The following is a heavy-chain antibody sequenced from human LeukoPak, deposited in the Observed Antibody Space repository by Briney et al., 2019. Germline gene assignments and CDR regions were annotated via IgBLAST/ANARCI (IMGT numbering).Heavy chain of an antibody. Sequence: GGSLRLSCAASGFTFSSYNMNWVRQAPGKGLEWVSSISSSSSYIYYADSVKGRFTISRDNAKNSLYLQMNSLRAEDTAVYYCARLYLYYDSSGYHRSYWYFDLWGRGTLVTVSS. V-gene: IGHV3-21*01. D-gene: IGHD3-22*01. CDR2: ISSSSSYI. J-gene: IGHJ2*01. CDR1: GFTFSSYN. CDR3: ARLYLYYDSSGYHRSYWYFDL.